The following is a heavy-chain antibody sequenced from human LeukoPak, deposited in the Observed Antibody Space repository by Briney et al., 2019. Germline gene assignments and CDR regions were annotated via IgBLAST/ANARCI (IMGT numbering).Heavy chain of an antibody. CDR2: IYYSGST. J-gene: IGHJ4*02. D-gene: IGHD4-17*01. CDR3: ARVYGDYNLDY. V-gene: IGHV4-31*03. CDR1: GGSISSGGYY. Sequence: PSETLSLTCTVSGGSISSGGYYWSWIRQHPGKGQEWIGYIYYSGSTYYNPSLKSRVTISVDTSKNQFSLKLSSVTAADTAVYYCARVYGDYNLDYWGQGTLVTVSS.